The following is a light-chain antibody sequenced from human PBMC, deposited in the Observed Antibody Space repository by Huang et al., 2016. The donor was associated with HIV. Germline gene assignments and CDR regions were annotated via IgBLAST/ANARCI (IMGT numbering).Light chain of an antibody. Sequence: EIVMTQSPATLSVSPGGGATLSCRASQNVRSNLAWYQQTPGQAPRLRIYDTSTRASGVPARFSGSGSGTEFTLTLSGLQSEDFAVYYCQQYDNWPPGLTFGGGTKVEI. CDR1: QNVRSN. V-gene: IGKV3D-15*01. J-gene: IGKJ4*01. CDR3: QQYDNWPPGLT. CDR2: DTS.